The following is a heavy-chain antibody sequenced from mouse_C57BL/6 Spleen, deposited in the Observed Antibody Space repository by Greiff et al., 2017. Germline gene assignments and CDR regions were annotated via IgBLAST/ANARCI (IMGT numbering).Heavy chain of an antibody. D-gene: IGHD1-1*01. CDR3: ASYYYGRSSRLYFDG. CDR2: IYPGDGDT. CDR1: GYAFSSSW. V-gene: IGHV1-82*01. J-gene: IGHJ1*03. Sequence: QVQLKESGPELVKPGASVKISCKASGYAFSSSWMNWVKQRPGKGLEWIGRIYPGDGDTNYNGKFKGKATLTADKSSSTAYMQLSSLTSEDSAVYFCASYYYGRSSRLYFDGWGTGTTVTVSS.